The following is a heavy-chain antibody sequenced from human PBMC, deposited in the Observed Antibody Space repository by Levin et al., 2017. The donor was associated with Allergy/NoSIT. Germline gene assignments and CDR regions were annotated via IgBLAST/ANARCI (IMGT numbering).Heavy chain of an antibody. V-gene: IGHV1-69*06. D-gene: IGHD3-3*01. Sequence: AGESLKISCKASGGTFSSYAISWVRQAPGQGLEWMGGIIPIFGTANYAQKFQGRVTITADKSTSTAYMELSSLRSEDTAVYYCARGGGSGYYDFWSGYLSFDYWGQGTLVTVSS. CDR2: IIPIFGTA. J-gene: IGHJ4*02. CDR1: GGTFSSYA. CDR3: ARGGGSGYYDFWSGYLSFDY.